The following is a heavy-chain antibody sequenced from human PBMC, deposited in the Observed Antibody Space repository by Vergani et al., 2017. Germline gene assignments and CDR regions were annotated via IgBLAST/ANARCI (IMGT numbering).Heavy chain of an antibody. J-gene: IGHJ2*01. CDR3: VKDIAASGNYWYFDL. CDR2: INWNSDSI. Sequence: EVQLVESGGGLVQPGRSLRLSCAASGFTFDDYAMPWVRQAPGKGLEWVSGINWNSDSIANADSVKGRFTISRDNAKNSLYLQMNSLRAEDTALYYCVKDIAASGNYWYFDLLGRGTLVTVSS. V-gene: IGHV3-9*01. D-gene: IGHD6-13*01. CDR1: GFTFDDYA.